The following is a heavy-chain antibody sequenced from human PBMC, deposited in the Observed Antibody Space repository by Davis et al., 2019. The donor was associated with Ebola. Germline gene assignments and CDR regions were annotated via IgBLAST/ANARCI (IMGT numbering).Heavy chain of an antibody. V-gene: IGHV4-59*01. CDR2: IYYSGST. D-gene: IGHD2-8*02. Sequence: PSETLSLTCTVSGGSISSYYWSWIRQPPGKGLEWIGYIYYSGSTNYNPSLKSRVTISVDTSKNQFSLKLSSVTAADTAVYYCARDKGYCTGGVCQSGFDPWGQGTLVTVSS. J-gene: IGHJ5*02. CDR3: ARDKGYCTGGVCQSGFDP. CDR1: GGSISSYY.